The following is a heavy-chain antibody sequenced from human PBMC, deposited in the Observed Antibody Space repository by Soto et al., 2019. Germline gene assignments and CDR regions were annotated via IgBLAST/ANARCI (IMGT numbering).Heavy chain of an antibody. V-gene: IGHV4-39*01. CDR3: ARHSAANFNFDY. CDR1: GGSISSSSYY. CDR2: IYYSGST. D-gene: IGHD6-25*01. Sequence: PSETLSLTCTVSGGSISSSSYYWGWIRQPPGKGLEWIGSIYYSGSTYYNPSLKSRVTISVDTSKNQFSLKLSSVTAADTAVYYCARHSAANFNFDYWGQGTLVTVSS. J-gene: IGHJ4*02.